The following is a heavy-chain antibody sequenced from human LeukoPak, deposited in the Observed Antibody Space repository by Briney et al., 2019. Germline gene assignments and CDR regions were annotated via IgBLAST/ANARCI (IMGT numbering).Heavy chain of an antibody. Sequence: GGSLRLSCAASGFASSTYWMHWVRQAPGKGLVWVSRINSDGSATTYADSVKGRFTISRDNAKNTLYLQLNSLRAEDTAVYYCARDRSYVMDVWGRGTTVTVSS. V-gene: IGHV3-74*01. CDR2: INSDGSAT. J-gene: IGHJ6*02. CDR1: GFASSTYW. CDR3: ARDRSYVMDV.